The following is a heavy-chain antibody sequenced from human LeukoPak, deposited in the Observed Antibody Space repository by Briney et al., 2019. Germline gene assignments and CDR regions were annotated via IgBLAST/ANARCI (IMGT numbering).Heavy chain of an antibody. J-gene: IGHJ4*02. CDR2: ISSSGSTI. CDR3: ASGIVVVTAYRSDY. V-gene: IGHV3-48*04. D-gene: IGHD2-21*02. Sequence: PGGSLRLSCEASGFTFSSYWMIWVRQAPGKGLEWVSYISSSGSTIYYADSVKGRFTISRDNAKNSLYLQMNSLRAEDTAVYYCASGIVVVTAYRSDYWGQGTLVTVSS. CDR1: GFTFSSYW.